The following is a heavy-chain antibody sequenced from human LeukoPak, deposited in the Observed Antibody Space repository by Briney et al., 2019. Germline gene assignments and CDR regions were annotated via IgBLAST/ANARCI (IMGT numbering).Heavy chain of an antibody. CDR1: GFTFSDYY. CDR3: AGAKDSFDI. CDR2: ISSSSSYT. J-gene: IGHJ3*02. V-gene: IGHV3-11*06. Sequence: GGSLRLSCAASGFTFSDYYMSWIRQAPGKGLEWVSYISSSSSYTKYADSVKGRFTISRDNAKNSLYLQMNSLRAEDTAVFYCAGAKDSFDIWGQGTMVTVSS.